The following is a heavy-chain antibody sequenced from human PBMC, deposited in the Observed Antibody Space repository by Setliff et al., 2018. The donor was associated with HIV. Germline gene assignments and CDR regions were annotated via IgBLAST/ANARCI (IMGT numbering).Heavy chain of an antibody. Sequence: ASVQVSCKASGYTFTTYAMNWVRPAPGQGLEWMGWINTNTGNPTYAQGFTGRFVISLDTSVSTAYLQISSLTAEGTAVYYCAREVVVAGVHYYNMDVWGKGTTVTVSS. CDR1: GYTFTTYA. CDR2: INTNTGNP. V-gene: IGHV7-4-1*02. D-gene: IGHD2-15*01. J-gene: IGHJ6*03. CDR3: AREVVVAGVHYYNMDV.